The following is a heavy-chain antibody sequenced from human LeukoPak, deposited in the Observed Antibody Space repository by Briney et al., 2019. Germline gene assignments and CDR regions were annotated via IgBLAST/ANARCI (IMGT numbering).Heavy chain of an antibody. D-gene: IGHD2-15*01. V-gene: IGHV5-51*01. J-gene: IGHJ5*02. CDR2: IYPGDSDT. CDR3: ARTSFDSYVGCFDP. CDR1: GYRFTSYW. Sequence: GESLKISCKGSGYRFTSYWIGWVRQMPGKGLEWMGFIYPGDSDTRYSPSFQGQVTISADKSMSTAYLQWSSLKAADTAMYYCARTSFDSYVGCFDPWGQGTLVTVSS.